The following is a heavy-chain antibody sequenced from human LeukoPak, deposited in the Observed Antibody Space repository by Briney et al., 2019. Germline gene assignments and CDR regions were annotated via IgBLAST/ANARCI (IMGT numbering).Heavy chain of an antibody. J-gene: IGHJ3*02. CDR2: IYYSGST. V-gene: IGHV4-59*01. D-gene: IGHD2-15*01. CDR1: GGSISGYY. Sequence: SETLPLTCTVSGGSISGYYWSWIRQPPGKGLEWIGSIYYSGSTYYNPSLKSRVTISVDTSKNQFSLKLSSVTAADTAVYYCARSGICSGGSCYPTAAFDIWGQGTMVTVSS. CDR3: ARSGICSGGSCYPTAAFDI.